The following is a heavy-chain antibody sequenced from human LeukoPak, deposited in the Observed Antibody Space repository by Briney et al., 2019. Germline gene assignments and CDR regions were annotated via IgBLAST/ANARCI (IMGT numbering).Heavy chain of an antibody. D-gene: IGHD2-15*01. CDR1: GFTFDDYA. V-gene: IGHV3-9*01. J-gene: IGHJ5*02. CDR3: AGQSRLGYCSGGSCYSQPFDP. Sequence: GGSLRLSCAASGFTFDDYAMHWVRQAPGKGLEWVSGISWNSGSIGYADSVKGRFTISRDNAKNSLYLQMNSLRAEDTAVYYCAGQSRLGYCSGGSCYSQPFDPWGQGTLVTVSS. CDR2: ISWNSGSI.